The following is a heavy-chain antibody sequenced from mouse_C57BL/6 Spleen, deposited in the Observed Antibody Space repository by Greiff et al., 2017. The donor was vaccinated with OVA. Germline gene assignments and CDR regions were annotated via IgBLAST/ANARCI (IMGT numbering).Heavy chain of an antibody. Sequence: VQLQQPGAELVRPGSSVKLSCKASGYTFTSYWMDWVKQRPGQGLEWIGNIYPSDSETHYNQKFKDKATLTVDKSSSTAYMQLSSLTSEDSAVYYCARKGRVYTTVVDYWYFDVWGTGTTVTVSS. J-gene: IGHJ1*03. CDR2: IYPSDSET. V-gene: IGHV1-61*01. D-gene: IGHD1-1*01. CDR1: GYTFTSYW. CDR3: ARKGRVYTTVVDYWYFDV.